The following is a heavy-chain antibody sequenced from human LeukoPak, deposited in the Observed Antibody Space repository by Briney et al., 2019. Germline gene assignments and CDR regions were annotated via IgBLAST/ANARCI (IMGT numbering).Heavy chain of an antibody. V-gene: IGHV3-74*01. CDR1: GFTFCSYW. J-gene: IGHJ4*02. CDR3: ARVRALTDD. D-gene: IGHD3-10*01. CDR2: IDEDGGTT. Sequence: PGGSLRLSSAASGFTFCSYWMHWVRQAPGKGLVWVSRIDEDGGTTTYADSVEGRFTISRDKAKNTVYLQMSRLRAEDTAVYYCARVRALTDDCGQGTLVTVSS.